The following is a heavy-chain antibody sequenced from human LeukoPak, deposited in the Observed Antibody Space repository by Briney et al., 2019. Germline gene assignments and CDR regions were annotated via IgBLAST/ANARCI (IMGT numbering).Heavy chain of an antibody. V-gene: IGHV3-23*01. Sequence: GGSLRLSCEASGFTFSHIGMAWVRQAPGKGLEWVSSIHPNGVNTHYADSVRGRFTISRDNSKDTLFLQMNSLRVEDTATYYCAKALYDSPLTGDPWGQGTLVTVSS. CDR2: IHPNGVNT. CDR1: GFTFSHIG. CDR3: AKALYDSPLTGDP. D-gene: IGHD3-22*01. J-gene: IGHJ5*02.